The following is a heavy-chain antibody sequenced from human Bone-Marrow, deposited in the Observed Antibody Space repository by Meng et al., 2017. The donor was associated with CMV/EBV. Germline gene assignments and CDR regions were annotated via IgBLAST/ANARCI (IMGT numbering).Heavy chain of an antibody. D-gene: IGHD2-2*02. J-gene: IGHJ6*01. CDR2: IYSGGST. CDR3: ARETVVPAAIEGVYYYYYGMDV. V-gene: IGHV3-53*01. Sequence: GGSLRLSCAASGFTVSSNYMSWVRQAPGKGLEWVSVIYSGGSTYYADSVKGRFTISRDNSKNTLYLQMNSLRAEDTAVYYCARETVVPAAIEGVYYYYYGMDVWGQGPTVTVSS. CDR1: GFTVSSNY.